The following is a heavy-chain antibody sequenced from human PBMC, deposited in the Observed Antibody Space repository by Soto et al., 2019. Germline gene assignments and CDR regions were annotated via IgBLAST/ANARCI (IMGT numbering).Heavy chain of an antibody. D-gene: IGHD3-22*01. CDR3: ARALSSYDSSGQDWFDP. J-gene: IGHJ5*02. CDR2: IYHSGST. Sequence: SETLSLTCAVSGGSISSGGYSWSWIRQPPGKGLEWIGYIYHSGSTYYNPSLKSRVTISVDRSKNQFSLKLSSVTAADTAVYYCARALSSYDSSGQDWFDPWGQGTLVTVSS. V-gene: IGHV4-30-2*01. CDR1: GGSISSGGYS.